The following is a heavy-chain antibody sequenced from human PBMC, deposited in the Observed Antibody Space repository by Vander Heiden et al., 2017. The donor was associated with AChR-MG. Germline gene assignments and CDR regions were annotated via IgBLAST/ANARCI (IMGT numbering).Heavy chain of an antibody. J-gene: IGHJ4*02. D-gene: IGHD1-26*01. CDR3: TRDPTKLGFDY. Sequence: EVQLVESGGGLVQAGGSLRLSCAASGFTVSNNYMSWVRQAPGKGLEWVSVIYSGGSTYYADSVKGRFTISRDNSKKTLYLQMNSLRAEDTAVYYCTRDPTKLGFDYWGQGTLVTVSS. CDR2: IYSGGST. V-gene: IGHV3-66*01. CDR1: GFTVSNNY.